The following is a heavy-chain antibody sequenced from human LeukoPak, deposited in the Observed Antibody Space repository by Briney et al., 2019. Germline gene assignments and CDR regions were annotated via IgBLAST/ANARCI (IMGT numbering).Heavy chain of an antibody. J-gene: IGHJ4*02. CDR1: GFTFTAYG. Sequence: GGSLRLSCVASGFTFTAYGMTWVRQAPGKGPEWVAAVSNTGDSTQYADSVKGRFTISRDDARNTVYPQMNSLRADDTALYHCAGRGIAHSWGQGTLVTVSS. CDR2: VSNTGDST. D-gene: IGHD6-13*01. CDR3: AGRGIAHS. V-gene: IGHV3-23*01.